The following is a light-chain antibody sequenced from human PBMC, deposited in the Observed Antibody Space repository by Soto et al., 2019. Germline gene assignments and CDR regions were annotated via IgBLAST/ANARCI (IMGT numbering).Light chain of an antibody. Sequence: DIQLTQSPSFLSASVGDRVTITCRASQSISRYLNWYQQKPGKAPQLLIYLASNLQSGVPSRFSGSGSGTDFTLTIRSLQPEDFATYYCQQRYTSPWITFGQGTRLEIK. CDR1: QSISRY. CDR2: LAS. CDR3: QQRYTSPWIT. J-gene: IGKJ5*01. V-gene: IGKV1-39*01.